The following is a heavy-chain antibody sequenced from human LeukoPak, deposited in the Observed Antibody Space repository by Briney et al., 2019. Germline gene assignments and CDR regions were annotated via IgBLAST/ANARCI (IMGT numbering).Heavy chain of an antibody. CDR1: GGSINSYY. Sequence: SETLSLTCTVSGGSINSYYWSWIRQPPGKGLQWIGYIYYSGSTNYNPSLKSRVTISVDTSKNQFSLKLNSVTAADTAVYYCVRGGSWNYLYWGQGTLVTVSS. CDR2: IYYSGST. CDR3: VRGGSWNYLY. D-gene: IGHD1-7*01. J-gene: IGHJ4*02. V-gene: IGHV4-59*01.